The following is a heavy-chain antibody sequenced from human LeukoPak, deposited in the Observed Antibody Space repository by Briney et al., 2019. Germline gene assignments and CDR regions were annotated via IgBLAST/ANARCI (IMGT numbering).Heavy chain of an antibody. D-gene: IGHD3-16*01. Sequence: GGSLRLSCAASGYTFSDYYMSWIRQAPGKGLEWVAYTSPSTDYRSYAPSVRGRFTISRDNAKNSLSLEMNRLRGEDTAVYYCARKCVNTRGEVGMDVWGQGTTVTVSS. J-gene: IGHJ6*02. CDR2: TSPSTDYR. CDR1: GYTFSDYY. V-gene: IGHV3-11*03. CDR3: ARKCVNTRGEVGMDV.